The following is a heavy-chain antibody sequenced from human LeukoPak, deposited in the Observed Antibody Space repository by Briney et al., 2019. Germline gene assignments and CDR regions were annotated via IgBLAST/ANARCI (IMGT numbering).Heavy chain of an antibody. CDR3: ARDSSPYYYGSGSHDY. J-gene: IGHJ4*02. D-gene: IGHD3-10*01. V-gene: IGHV3-30*04. CDR1: GFTFSSYA. CDR2: ISYDGSNK. Sequence: GRSLRLSCAASGFTFSSYAMHWVRRAPGKGLEWVAVISYDGSNKYYADSVKGRFTISRDNSKNTLYLQMNSLRAEDTAVYYCARDSSPYYYGSGSHDYWGQGTLVTVSS.